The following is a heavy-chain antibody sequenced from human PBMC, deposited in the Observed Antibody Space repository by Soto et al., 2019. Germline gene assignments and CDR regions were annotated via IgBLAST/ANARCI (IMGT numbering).Heavy chain of an antibody. CDR3: ARVTSRADALYFGMDV. J-gene: IGHJ6*02. Sequence: ASVKVSCKASGGTFSSHALSWVRQAPGQGLEWMGGIIPIFGTPHYAQKFQGRVTITADESTSTAYMELSSLRSEDTAVYYCARVTSRADALYFGMDVWGQGTTVTVSS. V-gene: IGHV1-69*13. CDR2: IIPIFGTP. CDR1: GGTFSSHA.